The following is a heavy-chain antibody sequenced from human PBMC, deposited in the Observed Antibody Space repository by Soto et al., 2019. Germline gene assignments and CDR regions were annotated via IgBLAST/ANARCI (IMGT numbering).Heavy chain of an antibody. CDR2: IYYSGST. CDR3: ARRYCSGGRCRENYYYYYMDV. J-gene: IGHJ6*03. V-gene: IGHV4-39*01. Sequence: SETLSLTCTVSGGTISSSTYYWDWIRHPPGKGLEWIGSIYYSGSTYYNPSLKSRVTISVDTSKNQFSLKLSSVTAADTAVYYCARRYCSGGRCRENYYYYYMDVWGKGTTVTVS. CDR1: GGTISSSTYY. D-gene: IGHD2-15*01.